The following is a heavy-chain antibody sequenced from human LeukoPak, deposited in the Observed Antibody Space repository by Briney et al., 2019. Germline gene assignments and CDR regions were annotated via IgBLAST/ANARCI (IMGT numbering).Heavy chain of an antibody. CDR3: ARNLNTADDY. J-gene: IGHJ4*02. V-gene: IGHV3-48*01. CDR1: GFTFSYSR. CDR2: ISSSSTTI. Sequence: PGGSLRLSCSASGFTFSYSRRTSVRQAPGKGLEWLSYISSSSTTIYYADSVKGRFTISRDDAKNSLYLQMNSLRAEDTAVYYCARNLNTADDYWGQGILVTVSS. D-gene: IGHD5-18*01.